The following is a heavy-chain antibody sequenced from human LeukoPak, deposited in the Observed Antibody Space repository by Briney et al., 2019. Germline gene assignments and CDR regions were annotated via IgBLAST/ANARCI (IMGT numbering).Heavy chain of an antibody. V-gene: IGHV3-21*01. D-gene: IGHD5-24*01. J-gene: IGHJ4*02. CDR1: GFTFSSYS. CDR3: ARDEYGYNYKAY. Sequence: GGSLRLSCAASGFTFSSYSMNWVREAPGKGLEWVSFISSSSSYIYYADSVKGRFTISRDNAKNSLYLQMNSLRAEDSAVYYCARDEYGYNYKAYWGQGTLVTVSS. CDR2: ISSSSSYI.